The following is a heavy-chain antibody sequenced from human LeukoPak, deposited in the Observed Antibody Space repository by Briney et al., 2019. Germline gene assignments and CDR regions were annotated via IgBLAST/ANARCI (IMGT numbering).Heavy chain of an antibody. J-gene: IGHJ4*02. CDR1: GGSISSGSYY. V-gene: IGHV4-61*02. CDR3: ARRGAGGGYYIRVYFDY. D-gene: IGHD1-26*01. CDR2: IYTSGST. Sequence: SETLSLTCTVSGGSISSGSYYWSWIRQPAGKGLEWIGRIYTSGSTNYNPSLKSRVTISVDTSKNQFSLKLSSVTAADTAVYYCARRGAGGGYYIRVYFDYWGQGTLVTVSS.